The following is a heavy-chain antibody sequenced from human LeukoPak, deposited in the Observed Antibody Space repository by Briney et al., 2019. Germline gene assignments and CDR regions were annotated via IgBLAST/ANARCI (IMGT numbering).Heavy chain of an antibody. CDR1: GGTFRGGTFRGYY. CDR3: ARQSTVVTLAFDI. D-gene: IGHD4-23*01. Sequence: SQTLSLTCVVYGGTFRGGTFRGYYWNWIRQSPGKGLEWIGEINHSGSTTYNPSFKSRVTISVDTSKNQFSLKLSSVTAADTAVYYCARQSTVVTLAFDIWGQGTMVTVSS. J-gene: IGHJ3*02. V-gene: IGHV4-34*01. CDR2: INHSGST.